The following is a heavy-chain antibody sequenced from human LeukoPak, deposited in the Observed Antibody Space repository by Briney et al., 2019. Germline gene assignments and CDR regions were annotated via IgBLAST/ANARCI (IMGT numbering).Heavy chain of an antibody. CDR3: AQGLLS. J-gene: IGHJ5*02. Sequence: QPGGSLRLSCAASGFTFSTSDIHWVHQAPGNGLQLVAFISYDGSNKHYADSVQGRCTISRDNSKNTLYLQLNSLRADDTAVFYCAQGLLSWGQGTLLTVAA. V-gene: IGHV3-30*02. CDR1: GFTFSTSD. CDR2: ISYDGSNK.